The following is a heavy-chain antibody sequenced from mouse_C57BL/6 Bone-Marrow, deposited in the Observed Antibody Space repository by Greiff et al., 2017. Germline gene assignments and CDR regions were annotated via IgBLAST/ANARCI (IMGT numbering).Heavy chain of an antibody. J-gene: IGHJ4*01. Sequence: EVQGVESGGGLVQSGRSLRLSCATSGFTFSDFYMEWVRQAPGKGLEWIAASRNKANDYTTEYSASVKGRFIVSRDTSQSILYLQMNALRAEDTAIYYCARDATGYYGSSPIGYAMDYWGQGTSVTVSS. CDR2: SRNKANDYTT. V-gene: IGHV7-1*01. CDR3: ARDATGYYGSSPIGYAMDY. D-gene: IGHD1-1*01. CDR1: GFTFSDFY.